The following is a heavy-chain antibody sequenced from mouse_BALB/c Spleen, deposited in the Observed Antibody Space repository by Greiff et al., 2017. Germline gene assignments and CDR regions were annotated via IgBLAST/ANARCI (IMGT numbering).Heavy chain of an antibody. D-gene: IGHD1-1*02. CDR1: GFTFSDYY. Sequence: DVKLVESGGGLVKPGGSLKLSCAASGFTFSDYYMYWVRQTPEKRLEWVATISDGGSYTYYPDSVKGRFTISRDNAKNNLYLQMSSLKSEDTAMYYCARDGGSAFAYWGQGTLVTVSA. J-gene: IGHJ3*01. CDR2: ISDGGSYT. V-gene: IGHV5-4*02. CDR3: ARDGGSAFAY.